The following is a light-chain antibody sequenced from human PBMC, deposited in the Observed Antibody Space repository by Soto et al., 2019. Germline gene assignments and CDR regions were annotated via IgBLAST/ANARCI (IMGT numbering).Light chain of an antibody. CDR3: QQRSNWPPFT. V-gene: IGKV3-11*01. CDR1: QTVSFY. J-gene: IGKJ3*01. Sequence: EIVLTQSPATLSLSPGERATLSCRASQTVSFYLAWYQQKPGQAPRLLIYDASKRATGTPARFSGSGSGTDFTLTISGLEPEDFAVNYCQQRSNWPPFTFGPGTKVDIK. CDR2: DAS.